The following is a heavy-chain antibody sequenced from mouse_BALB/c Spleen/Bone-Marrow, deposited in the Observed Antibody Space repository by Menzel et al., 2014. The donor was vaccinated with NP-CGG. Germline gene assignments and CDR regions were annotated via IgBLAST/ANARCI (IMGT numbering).Heavy chain of an antibody. V-gene: IGHV4-1*02. Sequence: EVQVVESGGGLVQPGGSLKLSCAASGFDFSRYWMSWVRQAPGKGLEWIGEINPDSSTINYTPSLKDKFIISRDNAKNTLYLQMRKVRSEDTAPYYCARQGYYGYSDYWGQGTTLTVSS. J-gene: IGHJ2*01. CDR2: INPDSSTI. D-gene: IGHD1-2*01. CDR3: ARQGYYGYSDY. CDR1: GFDFSRYW.